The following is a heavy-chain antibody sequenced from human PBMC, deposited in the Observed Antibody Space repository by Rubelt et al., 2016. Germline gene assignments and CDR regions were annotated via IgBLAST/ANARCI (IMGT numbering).Heavy chain of an antibody. D-gene: IGHD5-24*01. V-gene: IGHV1-18*01. J-gene: IGHJ3*02. CDR2: ISAYNGNT. Sequence: QVQLVQSGAEVEKPGASVKVSCKASGYTFTSYGISWVRQAPGQGLEWMGWISAYNGNTNYAQKLQGRGTMTTGTSTSTAYMELRSLRSDDTAVYDCARRDGYNWDDAFDIWGQGTMVTVSS. CDR1: GYTFTSYG. CDR3: ARRDGYNWDDAFDI.